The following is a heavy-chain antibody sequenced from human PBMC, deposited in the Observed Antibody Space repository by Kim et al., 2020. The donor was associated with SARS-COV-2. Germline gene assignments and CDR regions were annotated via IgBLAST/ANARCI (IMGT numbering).Heavy chain of an antibody. J-gene: IGHJ4*02. CDR3: ARVPSSGWSYFDY. V-gene: IGHV3-21*01. D-gene: IGHD6-19*01. CDR2: ISSSSGYI. CDR1: GFTFSSYT. Sequence: GGSLRLSCAASGFTFSSYTMNWVRQAPGKGLEWVSSISSSSGYIYYADSVKGRFTISRDNAKNSLYLHMNSLRAEDTAVYYCARVPSSGWSYFDYWGQGTLVTVSS.